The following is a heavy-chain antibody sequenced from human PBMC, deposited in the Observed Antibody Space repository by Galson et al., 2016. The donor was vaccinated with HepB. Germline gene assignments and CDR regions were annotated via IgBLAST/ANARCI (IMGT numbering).Heavy chain of an antibody. J-gene: IGHJ4*02. CDR3: ARGDIVGAIFDY. CDR1: GFTFSSYG. V-gene: IGHV3-21*01. D-gene: IGHD1-26*01. CDR2: ISSSSSYV. Sequence: SLRLSCAASGFTFSSYGMNWVRQAPGKGLEWVSSISSSSSYVYYADSVKGQFTISRGNAKNSLYLQMNSLRAEDTAVYYCARGDIVGAIFDYWGQGTLVTVSP.